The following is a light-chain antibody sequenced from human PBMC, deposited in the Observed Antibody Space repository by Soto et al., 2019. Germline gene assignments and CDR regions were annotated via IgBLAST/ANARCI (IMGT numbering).Light chain of an antibody. V-gene: IGKV3-20*01. CDR2: GAT. Sequence: EIVLTQSPGTLSLSPGERATLSCRASQSVTNSYIAWYQQKPGQAPRLLIYGATSRATGIPDRFTGSGSGTEFTLAITRLEPEDFAVYSCQQYGGSPWTFGQGTKVEIK. CDR3: QQYGGSPWT. J-gene: IGKJ1*01. CDR1: QSVTNSY.